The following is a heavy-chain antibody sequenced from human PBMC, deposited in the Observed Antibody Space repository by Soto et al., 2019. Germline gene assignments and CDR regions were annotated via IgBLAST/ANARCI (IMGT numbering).Heavy chain of an antibody. D-gene: IGHD6-13*01. J-gene: IGHJ6*02. CDR2: IYYSGST. CDR1: GGSISSSSYY. CDR3: ATGIAAEYYYYGMDV. V-gene: IGHV4-39*01. Sequence: SETLSLTCTVSGGSISSSSYYWGWIRQPPGKGLEWIGSIYYSGSTYYNPSLKSRVTISVDTSKNQFSLKLSSVTAADTAVYYCATGIAAEYYYYGMDVWGQGTTVTVSS.